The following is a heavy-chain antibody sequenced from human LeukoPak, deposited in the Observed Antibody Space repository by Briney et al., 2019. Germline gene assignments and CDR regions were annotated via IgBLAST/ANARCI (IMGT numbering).Heavy chain of an antibody. Sequence: GGSLRLSCAASGFTFSSYAMSWVRQAPGKGLEWVSAVSGSGGSTYYADSVKGRFTISRDNSKNTLYLQMNSLRAEDTAVYYCAKARAYYYDSSGYYFDYWGQGTLVTVSS. CDR1: GFTFSSYA. V-gene: IGHV3-23*01. CDR2: VSGSGGST. D-gene: IGHD3-22*01. CDR3: AKARAYYYDSSGYYFDY. J-gene: IGHJ4*02.